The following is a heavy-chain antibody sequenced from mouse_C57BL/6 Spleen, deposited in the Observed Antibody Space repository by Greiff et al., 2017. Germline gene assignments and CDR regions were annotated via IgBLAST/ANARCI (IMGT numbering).Heavy chain of an antibody. D-gene: IGHD2-4*01. V-gene: IGHV1-55*01. CDR1: GYTFTSYW. CDR3: ARFPYDYGTGWYCDV. Sequence: VQLQQSGAELVKPGASVKMSCKASGYTFTSYWITWVKQRPGQGLEWIGDIYPGSGSTNYNETFKSKATLTVDTSSSTAYMQLSSLTSEDSAVYYCARFPYDYGTGWYCDVWGTGTTVTVSS. J-gene: IGHJ1*03. CDR2: IYPGSGST.